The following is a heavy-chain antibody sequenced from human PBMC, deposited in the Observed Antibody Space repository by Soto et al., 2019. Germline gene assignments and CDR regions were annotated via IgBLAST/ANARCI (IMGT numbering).Heavy chain of an antibody. D-gene: IGHD3-3*01. J-gene: IGHJ4*02. CDR3: ARELFFGVVFLFEY. V-gene: IGHV1-3*01. CDR1: GDTFTSYA. CDR2: INGGNGNT. Sequence: ASVKVSCKASGDTFTSYAMHCVRQAPGQRLEWMGWINGGNGNTKYSQKFQGRVTITRDTSASTAYMELSSLRSEDTAVYYCARELFFGVVFLFEYWGQGTLVTVS.